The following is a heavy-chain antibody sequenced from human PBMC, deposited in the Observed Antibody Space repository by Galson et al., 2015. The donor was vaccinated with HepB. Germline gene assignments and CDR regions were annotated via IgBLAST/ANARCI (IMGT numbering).Heavy chain of an antibody. J-gene: IGHJ4*02. D-gene: IGHD3-16*01. V-gene: IGHV1-69*04. CDR2: IIPVLGIA. CDR3: ERDGTYTVFDY. Sequence: SVTFSFKASGRYFSSYAPSWVRQAPGQGLEWIGRIIPVLGIANYAQKFHGRVTITADKSTSTAYMELSSLRSEDTAVYYCERDGTYTVFDYWGQGTLVTVSS. CDR1: GRYFSSYA.